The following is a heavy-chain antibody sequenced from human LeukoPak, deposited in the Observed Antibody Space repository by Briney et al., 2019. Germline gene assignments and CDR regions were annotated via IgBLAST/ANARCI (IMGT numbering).Heavy chain of an antibody. D-gene: IGHD1-26*01. CDR2: ISSSGSTI. J-gene: IGHJ6*03. CDR1: GSTFRDYY. Sequence: KPGGSLRLSCAASGSTFRDYYMSWIRQAPGKGLEWVSYISSSGSTIYYADSVKGRFTISRDNAKNSLYLQMNSLRAEDTAVYYCARDVGWVGATNYMDVWGKGTTVTVSS. V-gene: IGHV3-11*04. CDR3: ARDVGWVGATNYMDV.